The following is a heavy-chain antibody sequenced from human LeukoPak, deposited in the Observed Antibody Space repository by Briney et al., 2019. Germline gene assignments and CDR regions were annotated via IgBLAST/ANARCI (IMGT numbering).Heavy chain of an antibody. D-gene: IGHD3-16*02. CDR1: GGSFSGYY. CDR3: ASISYDYVWGSYRKGYYFDY. J-gene: IGHJ4*02. V-gene: IGHV4-34*01. Sequence: PSETLSLTCAVYGGSFSGYYWSWIRQPPGKGLEWIGEINHSGSTNYNPSPKSRVTISVDTSKNQFSLKLSSVTAADTAVYYCASISYDYVWGSYRKGYYFDYWGQGTLVTVSS. CDR2: INHSGST.